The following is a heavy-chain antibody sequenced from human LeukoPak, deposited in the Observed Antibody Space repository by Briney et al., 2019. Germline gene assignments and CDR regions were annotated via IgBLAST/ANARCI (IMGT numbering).Heavy chain of an antibody. CDR2: IYCSGST. J-gene: IGHJ3*02. D-gene: IGHD3-22*01. CDR1: GGSISSGDYY. CDR3: ARSSLSPRFPLNYYDSSAGGAFDI. Sequence: SQTLSLTCAVSGGSISSGDYYWSWIRQPPGKGLEWIGYIYCSGSTYYNPSLKSRVTISVDTSKNQFSLKLSSVTAADTAVYYCARSSLSPRFPLNYYDSSAGGAFDIWGQGTMVTVSS. V-gene: IGHV4-30-4*01.